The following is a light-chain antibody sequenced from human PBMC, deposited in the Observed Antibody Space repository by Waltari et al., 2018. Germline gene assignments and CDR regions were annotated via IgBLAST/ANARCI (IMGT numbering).Light chain of an antibody. Sequence: SYVLTQPPSVSVAPGQTATITCGGNNINAKSVQWYQQKSGQAPVLVVYHDRDRPSGIPERFSGSNSGNTATLTVSGVQAEDEADYYCSSYGGSNNLVFGGGTKLTVL. CDR1: NINAKS. CDR3: SSYGGSNNLV. CDR2: HDR. V-gene: IGLV3-21*02. J-gene: IGLJ3*02.